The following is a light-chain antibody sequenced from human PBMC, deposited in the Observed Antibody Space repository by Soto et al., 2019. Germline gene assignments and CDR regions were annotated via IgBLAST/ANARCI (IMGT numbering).Light chain of an antibody. J-gene: IGLJ2*01. V-gene: IGLV1-51*01. Sequence: QSVLTQPPSVSAAPGQKVTISCSGSSSNIGNNYVSWYQQLPGTAPKLLIYDNNKRPSGIRDRFSGSKSGTSATLGITGLQTGDEADYYCGTWDSSLSALVFGGGTKLTVL. CDR1: SSNIGNNY. CDR2: DNN. CDR3: GTWDSSLSALV.